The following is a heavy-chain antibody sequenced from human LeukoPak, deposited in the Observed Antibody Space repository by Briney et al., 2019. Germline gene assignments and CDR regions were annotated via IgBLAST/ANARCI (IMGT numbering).Heavy chain of an antibody. D-gene: IGHD3-10*01. J-gene: IGHJ4*02. CDR3: ARDQTRYGSGRPLDY. CDR1: GFTFSSYS. V-gene: IGHV3-21*01. Sequence: GGSLRLSCAASGFTFSSYSMNWVRQAPGKGLEWVSSISSSSSYIYYADSVKGRFTISRDNAKNSLYLQMNSLRAEDTAVYYCARDQTRYGSGRPLDYWGQGTLVTVSS. CDR2: ISSSSSYI.